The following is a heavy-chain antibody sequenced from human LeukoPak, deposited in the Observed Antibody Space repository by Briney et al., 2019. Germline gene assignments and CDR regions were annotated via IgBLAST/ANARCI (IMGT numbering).Heavy chain of an antibody. V-gene: IGHV1-18*01. J-gene: IGHJ4*02. CDR1: GYTFNSYV. Sequence: ASVKVSCKASGYTFNSYVISWVRQAPGQEREWMGWINTYNGNTNYVKKLQGRVTMPTDTSTSTAYMELRSLTSDDRAMYHCARTRAGDFWSGYYGIDYWGQGTLVTVSS. CDR3: ARTRAGDFWSGYYGIDY. CDR2: INTYNGNT. D-gene: IGHD3-3*01.